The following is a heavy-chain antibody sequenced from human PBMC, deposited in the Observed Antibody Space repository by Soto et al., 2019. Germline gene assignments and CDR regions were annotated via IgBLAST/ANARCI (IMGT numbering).Heavy chain of an antibody. CDR1: GFTFSGSA. J-gene: IGHJ4*02. D-gene: IGHD1-26*01. CDR3: SRDRSGIEGATPD. V-gene: IGHV3-73*02. Sequence: EVHLVESGGGLVHPGGSLKLSCASSGFTFSGSAIHWVRQASGKGLEWVGRVRTKANSYATAYAESVKGRFTISRDDSKNTAYLQMNSLKTEDTAVYYCSRDRSGIEGATPDWGQGTLVTVSS. CDR2: VRTKANSYAT.